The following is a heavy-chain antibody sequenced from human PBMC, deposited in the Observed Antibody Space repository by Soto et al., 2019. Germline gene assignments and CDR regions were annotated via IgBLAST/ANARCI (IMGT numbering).Heavy chain of an antibody. Sequence: GGSLRLSCAASGFTFSSYGMHWVRQAPGKGLEWVAVIWYDGSNKYYADSVKGRFTISRDNSKNTLYLQMNSLRSEDTAVYYCARDWGGKATVSHFDYWGQGTPVTVSS. CDR3: ARDWGGKATVSHFDY. CDR2: IWYDGSNK. D-gene: IGHD4-4*01. CDR1: GFTFSSYG. J-gene: IGHJ4*02. V-gene: IGHV3-33*01.